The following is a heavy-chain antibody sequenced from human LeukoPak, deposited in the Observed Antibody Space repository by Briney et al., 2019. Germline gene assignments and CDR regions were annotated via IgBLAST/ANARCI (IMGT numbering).Heavy chain of an antibody. J-gene: IGHJ6*02. CDR3: AKETTRIWNSFYYYYGMDG. CDR1: GFTFSSYA. Sequence: GRSLRLSCAASGFTFSSYAMHWVRQAPGKGLEWVAVISYDGSNKYYADSVKGRFTISRDNSKNTLYLQMNSPRAEDTAVYYCAKETTRIWNSFYYYYGMDGWGQGTTVTVSS. CDR2: ISYDGSNK. D-gene: IGHD1-7*01. V-gene: IGHV3-30*18.